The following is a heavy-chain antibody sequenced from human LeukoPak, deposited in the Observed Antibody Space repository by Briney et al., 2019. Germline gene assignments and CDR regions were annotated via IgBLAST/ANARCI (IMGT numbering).Heavy chain of an antibody. V-gene: IGHV3-9*01. CDR3: AKDSGYDSSGYYGY. D-gene: IGHD3-22*01. J-gene: IGHJ4*02. CDR1: GFTFDDYA. Sequence: PGGSLRLSCAASGFTFDDYAMHWVRQAPGKGLEWVSGISWNSGSIGYADSVKGRFTISRDYAKNSLYLQMNSLRAEDTALYYCAKDSGYDSSGYYGYWGQGTLVTVSS. CDR2: ISWNSGSI.